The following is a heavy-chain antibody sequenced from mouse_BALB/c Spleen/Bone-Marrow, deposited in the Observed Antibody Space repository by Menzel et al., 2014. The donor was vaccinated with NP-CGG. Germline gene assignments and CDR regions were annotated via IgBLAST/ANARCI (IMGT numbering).Heavy chain of an antibody. CDR3: ARQIYFPYFDY. D-gene: IGHD2-1*01. V-gene: IGHV5-12-2*01. J-gene: IGHJ2*01. CDR1: GFTFSSYT. Sequence: EVHLVESGGGLVQPGGSLKLSCAASGFTFSSYTMSWVRQTPEKRLEWAAYISNGGGSTYYPDTVKGRCTISRDNAKNTLYLQMSSLKSEDTAMYYCARQIYFPYFDYWGQGTTLTVSS. CDR2: ISNGGGST.